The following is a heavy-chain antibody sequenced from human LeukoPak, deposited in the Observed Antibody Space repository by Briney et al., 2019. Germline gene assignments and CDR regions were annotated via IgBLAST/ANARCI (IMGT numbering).Heavy chain of an antibody. J-gene: IGHJ4*02. CDR2: ISGSGGST. V-gene: IGHV3-23*01. Sequence: GGSLRLSCAASGFTFNSYAMSWVRQAPGKGLEWISAISGSGGSTHYADSVRGRFTISRDNSKNTLYLQMNSLRAEDTAVYYCAKFHEYKSDYWGQGTLVPVSS. CDR1: GFTFNSYA. D-gene: IGHD1-1*01. CDR3: AKFHEYKSDY.